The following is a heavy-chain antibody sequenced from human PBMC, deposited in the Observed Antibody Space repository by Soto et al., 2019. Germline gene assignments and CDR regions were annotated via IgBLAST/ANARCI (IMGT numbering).Heavy chain of an antibody. CDR1: GGSFSGYY. CDR3: ARKRGSMTTVTTDAYYFDF. Sequence: QVQLQQWGAGLLKPSETLSLTCALYGGSFSGYYWSWIRQPPGKGLEWIGEINHSGSTNYNPSLKSRVTISVDTSKNQFSLKLSSVIAADTAVYYCARKRGSMTTVTTDAYYFDFWGQGTLVTVSS. J-gene: IGHJ4*02. V-gene: IGHV4-34*01. CDR2: INHSGST. D-gene: IGHD4-17*01.